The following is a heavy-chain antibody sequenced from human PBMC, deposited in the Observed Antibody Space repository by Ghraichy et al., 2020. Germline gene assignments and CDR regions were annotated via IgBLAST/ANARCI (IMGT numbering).Heavy chain of an antibody. CDR2: ISHSGGST. CDR3: AKGLITMIQGVTYLPYYYYTMDV. J-gene: IGHJ6*01. V-gene: IGHV3-23*01. Sequence: GGSLRLSDIGSGLACSTVAFSRLGCRLVLGQKWVSSISHSGGSTYYADSAKGRFTISRDNSGNTLYLQMNSLRADDTAVYHCAKGLITMIQGVTYLPYYYYTMDV. D-gene: IGHD3-10*01. CDR1: GLACSTVA.